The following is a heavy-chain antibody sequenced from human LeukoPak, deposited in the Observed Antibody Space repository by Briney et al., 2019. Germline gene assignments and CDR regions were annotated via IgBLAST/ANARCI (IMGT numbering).Heavy chain of an antibody. CDR2: IYYSGST. CDR3: ARKGDGYSYPY. Sequence: SETLSLTCTLSGGSISQYYWSWIRQPPGKGLEWIGFIYYSGSTKSNPSLKSRVTISIDTSQNQFSLRLTSLTAADTAVYFCARKGDGYSYPYWGRGTLVTVSS. V-gene: IGHV4-59*01. CDR1: GGSISQYY. D-gene: IGHD5-24*01. J-gene: IGHJ4*02.